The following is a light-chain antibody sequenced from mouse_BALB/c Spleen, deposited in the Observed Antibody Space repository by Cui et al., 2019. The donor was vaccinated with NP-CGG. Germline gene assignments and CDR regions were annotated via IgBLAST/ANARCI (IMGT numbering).Light chain of an antibody. CDR2: VTN. V-gene: IGLV1*01. CDR3: SLWYSNHWL. CDR1: TGDVTTSNY. J-gene: IGLJ1*01. Sequence: QAVVTQEPALTTSPVEKVTLTCPSSTGDVTTSNYANWGQEKPDHLFTCLIGVTNNRAPVVPARFSGSLFGDKAVLTITGAQTEDEAIYFCSLWYSNHWLFGGGTKLTVL.